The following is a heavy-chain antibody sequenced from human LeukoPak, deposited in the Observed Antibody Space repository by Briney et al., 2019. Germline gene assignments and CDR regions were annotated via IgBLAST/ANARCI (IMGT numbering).Heavy chain of an antibody. CDR1: GGSISSSSYY. CDR2: IYYSGST. Sequence: PSQTLSLTCNVSGGSISSSSYYWGWIRQPPGKGLEWIGSIYYSGSTYYNPSLKSRVTISVDTSKNQFSLKLSSVTAADTAVYYCARLGSSSWYETNYWFDPWGQGTLVTVSS. V-gene: IGHV4-39*01. CDR3: ARLGSSSWYETNYWFDP. D-gene: IGHD6-13*01. J-gene: IGHJ5*02.